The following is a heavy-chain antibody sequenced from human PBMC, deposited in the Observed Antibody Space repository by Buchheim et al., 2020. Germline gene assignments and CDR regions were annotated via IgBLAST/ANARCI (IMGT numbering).Heavy chain of an antibody. CDR1: GFTFSSSA. V-gene: IGHV3-30*04. CDR3: AREVPPAGLDS. Sequence: QVQLVESGGGVVRPGRSLRLSCAASGFTFSSSALHWVRQAPGKGLEWVAVISFDGSSKYYADSVKGRFTISRDNSKNTLFLQMNSLRAEDTAVYFCAREVPPAGLDSWGQGTL. J-gene: IGHJ4*02. D-gene: IGHD6-19*01. CDR2: ISFDGSSK.